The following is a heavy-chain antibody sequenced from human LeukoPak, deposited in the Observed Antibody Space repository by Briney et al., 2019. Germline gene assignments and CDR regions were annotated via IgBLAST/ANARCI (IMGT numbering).Heavy chain of an antibody. J-gene: IGHJ5*02. V-gene: IGHV4-34*01. Sequence: SETLSLTCAVYGGSFSGYYWSWIRQPPGKGLEWIGEINHSGSTNYNPFLKSRVTISVDTSKNQFSLKLSSVTAADTAVYYCARGGEADYDYVWGSYRYDWFDPWGQGTLVTVSS. CDR2: INHSGST. D-gene: IGHD3-16*02. CDR3: ARGGEADYDYVWGSYRYDWFDP. CDR1: GGSFSGYY.